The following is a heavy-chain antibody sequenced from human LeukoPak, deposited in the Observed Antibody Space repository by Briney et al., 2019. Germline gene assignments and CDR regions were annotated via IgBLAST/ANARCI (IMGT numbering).Heavy chain of an antibody. V-gene: IGHV3-30*02. CDR2: IRYDGSNK. CDR3: AKDEWYTD. D-gene: IGHD3-3*01. J-gene: IGHJ4*02. CDR1: GITFSSYG. Sequence: GGSLRLSCAASGITFSSYGMHWVRQAPGKGLKGVAFIRYDGSNKYYADSVKGRFTIYRDNSKNTLYLQMNSLRAEDTAVYYCAKDEWYTDWGQGTLVTVSS.